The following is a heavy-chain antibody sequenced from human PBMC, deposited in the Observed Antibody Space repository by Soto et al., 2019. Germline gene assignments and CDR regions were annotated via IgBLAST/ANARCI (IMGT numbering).Heavy chain of an antibody. CDR3: ARFTGGGNSPNDAFDI. V-gene: IGHV4-31*03. CDR1: GGSISSGGYY. D-gene: IGHD2-21*02. Sequence: SETLSLTCTVSGGSISSGGYYWSWIRQHPGKGLEWIGYIYYSGSTYYNPSLKSRVTISVDTSKNQFSLKLSSVTAADTAVYYCARFTGGGNSPNDAFDIWGQGTMVTVSS. CDR2: IYYSGST. J-gene: IGHJ3*02.